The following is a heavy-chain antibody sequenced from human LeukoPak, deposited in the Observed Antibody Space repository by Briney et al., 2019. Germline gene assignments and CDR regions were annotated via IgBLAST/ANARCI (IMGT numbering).Heavy chain of an antibody. CDR1: GYTFTGYY. CDR3: ARDLSPVRSDAFDI. J-gene: IGHJ3*02. V-gene: IGHV1-2*04. Sequence: GASVKVSCKASGYTFTGYYMHWVRQAPGQGLEWMGWINPNSGGTNYAQKFQGWVTMTRDTSISTAYMELSRLRSDDTAVYYCARDLSPVRSDAFDIWGQGTMVTVSS. D-gene: IGHD4-17*01. CDR2: INPNSGGT.